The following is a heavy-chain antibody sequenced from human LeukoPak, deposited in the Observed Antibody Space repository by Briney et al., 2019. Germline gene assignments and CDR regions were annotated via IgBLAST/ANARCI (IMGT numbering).Heavy chain of an antibody. J-gene: IGHJ4*02. CDR3: ARSTDAKGKDLDY. CDR1: GGSFSGYY. CDR2: INHSGST. D-gene: IGHD5-24*01. V-gene: IGHV4-34*01. Sequence: SETLSLTCAVYGGSFSGYYWSWIRQPPGKGLEWIGEINHSGSTNYNPSLKSRVTISVDTSKNQFSLKLSSVTAADTAVYYCARSTDAKGKDLDYWGQGTLVNVSS.